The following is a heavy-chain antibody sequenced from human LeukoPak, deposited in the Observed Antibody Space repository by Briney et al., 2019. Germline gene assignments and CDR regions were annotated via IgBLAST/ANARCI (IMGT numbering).Heavy chain of an antibody. CDR1: GGSISSGDYY. J-gene: IGHJ5*02. Sequence: SQTLSLTCTVSGGSISSGDYYWSWIRQPPGKGLEWIGYIYYSGSTYYNPSLKSRVTISVDTSKNQFFLKLSSVTAADTAVYYCARLGYCSSTSCYTLQGWFDPWGQGTLVTVSS. V-gene: IGHV4-30-4*01. CDR3: ARLGYCSSTSCYTLQGWFDP. D-gene: IGHD2-2*02. CDR2: IYYSGST.